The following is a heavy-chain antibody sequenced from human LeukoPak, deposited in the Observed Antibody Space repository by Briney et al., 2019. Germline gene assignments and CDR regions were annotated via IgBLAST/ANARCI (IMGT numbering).Heavy chain of an antibody. CDR2: IKTDGSEK. Sequence: LPGGSLRLSCEGSGFTFSNYWMGWVRQAPGKGLQWVANIKTDGSEKYYVDSVKGRFTISRDNAKNSLYLQMNSLRAEDTAVYYCATYSSLNRREFQYWGQGTLLTVSS. V-gene: IGHV3-7*01. J-gene: IGHJ1*01. CDR3: ATYSSLNRREFQY. CDR1: GFTFSNYW. D-gene: IGHD3-22*01.